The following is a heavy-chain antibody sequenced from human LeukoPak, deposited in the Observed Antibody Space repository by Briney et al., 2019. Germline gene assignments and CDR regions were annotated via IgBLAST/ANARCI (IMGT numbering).Heavy chain of an antibody. CDR1: GFTFSSYG. CDR3: ARAQLELRRYYYYYMGV. D-gene: IGHD1-7*01. J-gene: IGHJ6*03. CDR2: IWYDGSNK. Sequence: GGSLRLSCAASGFTFSSYGMHWVRQAPGKGLEWVAVIWYDGSNKYYADSVKGRFTISRDNSKNTLYLQMNSLRAEDTAVYYCARAQLELRRYYYYYMGVWGKGTTVTVSS. V-gene: IGHV3-33*01.